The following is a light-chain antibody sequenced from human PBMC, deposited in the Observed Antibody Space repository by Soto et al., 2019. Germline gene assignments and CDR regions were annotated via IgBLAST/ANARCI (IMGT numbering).Light chain of an antibody. CDR2: EVT. J-gene: IGLJ2*01. Sequence: QSALTQPPSASGSPGQSVTISCTGTGSDIGRYNYVSWYQQHPGKAPKLMLYEVTKRPSGVPDRFSGSKSGNTASLTVSELQAEDEADYYCSSYINGNPIIFGGGTKVTV. CDR1: GSDIGRYNY. CDR3: SSYINGNPII. V-gene: IGLV2-8*01.